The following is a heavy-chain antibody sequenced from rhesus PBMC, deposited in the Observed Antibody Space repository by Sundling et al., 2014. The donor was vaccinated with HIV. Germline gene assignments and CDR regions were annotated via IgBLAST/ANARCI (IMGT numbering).Heavy chain of an antibody. Sequence: QVQLQESGPGLVKPSETLSLTCTVSGASISTYWWSWFRQPPGKGLEWIGEINGNSGNTNYNPSLKSRVTFSXDTSKNQFSLKLNSVTAADTAVYYCAIAPTDVTLDYWGQGVLVTVSS. D-gene: IGHD6-31*01. V-gene: IGHV4-80*01. CDR2: INGNSGNT. CDR1: GASISTYW. CDR3: AIAPTDVTLDY. J-gene: IGHJ4*01.